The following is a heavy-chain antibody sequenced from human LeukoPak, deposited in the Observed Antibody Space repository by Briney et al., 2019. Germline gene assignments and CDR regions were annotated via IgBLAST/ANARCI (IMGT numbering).Heavy chain of an antibody. CDR2: ISAYNGNT. V-gene: IGHV1-18*01. J-gene: IGHJ4*02. CDR3: ASLFSGYCSSTSCPSDY. Sequence: ASVKVSCKASGYTFTSYGISWVRQAPGQGLEWIGWISAYNGNTNYAQKLQGRVTMTTDTSTSTAYMELRSLRSDDTAVYYCASLFSGYCSSTSCPSDYWGQGTLVTVSS. D-gene: IGHD2-2*01. CDR1: GYTFTSYG.